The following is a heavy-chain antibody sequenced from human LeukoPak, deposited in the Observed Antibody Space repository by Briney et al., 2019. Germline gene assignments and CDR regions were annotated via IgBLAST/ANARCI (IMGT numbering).Heavy chain of an antibody. Sequence: GRSLRLSCAASGFTFSSYGMHWVRQDPGKGLEWVAVIWYDGSNKYYADSVKGRFTISRDNSKNTLYLQMNSLRAEDTAVYYCARDRDEYCTNGVCYTGWLDPWGQGTLVTVSS. CDR1: GFTFSSYG. D-gene: IGHD2-8*01. J-gene: IGHJ5*02. CDR2: IWYDGSNK. CDR3: ARDRDEYCTNGVCYTGWLDP. V-gene: IGHV3-33*01.